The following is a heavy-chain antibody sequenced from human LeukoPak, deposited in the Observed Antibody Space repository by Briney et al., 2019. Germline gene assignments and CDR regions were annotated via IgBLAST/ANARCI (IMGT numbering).Heavy chain of an antibody. CDR1: GDSVSSNSAA. CDR2: TYYRSKWYN. D-gene: IGHD6-13*01. V-gene: IGHV6-1*01. Sequence: SQTLSLTCAISGDSVSSNSAAWNWIRQSPSRGLEWLGRTYYRSKWYNDYAVSVKSRITISPGTSKNQFSLQLNSVTPEDTAVYYCARDSGYSSSWLSYYYYGMDVWGQGTTVTVSS. CDR3: ARDSGYSSSWLSYYYYGMDV. J-gene: IGHJ6*02.